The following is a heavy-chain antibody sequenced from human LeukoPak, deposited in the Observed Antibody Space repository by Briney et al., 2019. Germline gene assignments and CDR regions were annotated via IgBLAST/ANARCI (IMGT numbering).Heavy chain of an antibody. V-gene: IGHV3-23*01. CDR3: AXXXXXXXXXXXYYLMYYFDH. D-gene: IGHD3-10*01. J-gene: IGHJ4*02. CDR2: ISGSGGAT. CDR1: GFTFNTYG. Sequence: GGTLRLSCAASGFTFNTYGMSWVRQAPGKGLEWVSGISGSGGATYYADSVKGRFTVSRDDPHNTLYLQMNSVRAEDTAVYFCAXXXXXXXXXXXYYLMYYFDHWGQGALVTVSS.